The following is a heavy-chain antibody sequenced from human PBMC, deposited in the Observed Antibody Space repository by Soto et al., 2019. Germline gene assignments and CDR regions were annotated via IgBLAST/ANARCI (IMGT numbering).Heavy chain of an antibody. Sequence: EASVKVSCKASGYTFTSYGISWVRQAPGQGLEWMAWISAYNGNTYYAQNLQGRVTMATDTSTSTAYMELNSLKTEDTAVYYCTTDRAYYDFWGGSFDYWGQGPLVTVSS. J-gene: IGHJ4*02. CDR3: TTDRAYYDFWGGSFDY. CDR1: GYTFTSYG. V-gene: IGHV1-18*01. D-gene: IGHD3-3*01. CDR2: ISAYNGNT.